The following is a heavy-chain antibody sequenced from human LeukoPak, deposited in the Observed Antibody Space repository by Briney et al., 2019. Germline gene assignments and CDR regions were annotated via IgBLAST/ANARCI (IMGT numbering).Heavy chain of an antibody. Sequence: SETLSLTCAVYGGSFSGYYWSWIRQPPGKGLEWIGEINHSGSTNFNPSLKSRVTISVDTSKNQFSLNLSSVTAADTAVYYCARDLHMYGNSFDFWGQGTMVTDSS. CDR1: GGSFSGYY. CDR3: ARDLHMYGNSFDF. V-gene: IGHV4-34*01. J-gene: IGHJ3*01. D-gene: IGHD2-8*01. CDR2: INHSGST.